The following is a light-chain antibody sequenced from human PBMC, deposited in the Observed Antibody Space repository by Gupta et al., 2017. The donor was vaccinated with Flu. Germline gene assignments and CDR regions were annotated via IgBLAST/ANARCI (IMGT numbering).Light chain of an antibody. CDR2: GAS. J-gene: IGKJ1*01. CDR1: QSVGSSF. Sequence: ERATLSCRASQSVGSSFLAWYQQKPGQAPRLLIYGASSRATGIPDRFSGSGSGTDFTLTISRLEPEDFAVYYCQQYGSSPQTFGQGTKVEIK. CDR3: QQYGSSPQT. V-gene: IGKV3-20*01.